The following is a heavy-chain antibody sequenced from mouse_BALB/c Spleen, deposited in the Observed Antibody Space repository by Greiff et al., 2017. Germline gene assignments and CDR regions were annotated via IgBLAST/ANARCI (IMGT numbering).Heavy chain of an antibody. CDR2: IYPGDGDT. D-gene: IGHD2-1*01. J-gene: IGHJ4*01. Sequence: QVQLQQSGAELARPGASVKLSCKASGYTFTSYWMQWVKQRPGQGLEWIGAIYPGDGDTRYTQKFKGKATLTADKSSSTAYMQLSSLASEDSAVYYCARGGNYDAMDYWGQGTSGTVSS. V-gene: IGHV1-87*01. CDR1: GYTFTSYW. CDR3: ARGGNYDAMDY.